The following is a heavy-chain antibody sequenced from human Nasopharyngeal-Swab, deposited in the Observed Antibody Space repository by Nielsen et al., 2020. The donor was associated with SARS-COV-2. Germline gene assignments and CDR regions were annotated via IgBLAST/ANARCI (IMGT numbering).Heavy chain of an antibody. CDR2: INHSGST. D-gene: IGHD3-10*01. J-gene: IGHJ4*02. V-gene: IGHV4-34*01. Sequence: WIRQPPGKGLEWIGEINHSGSTNYNPSLKSRVTISVDTSKNQFSLKLSCVTAADTAVYYCARVLIGTPAYGSGTIDYWGQGTLVTVSS. CDR3: ARVLIGTPAYGSGTIDY.